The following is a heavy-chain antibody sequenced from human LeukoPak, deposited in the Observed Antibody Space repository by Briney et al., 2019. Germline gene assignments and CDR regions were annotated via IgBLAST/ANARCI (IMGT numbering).Heavy chain of an antibody. CDR3: ARDRLRFDSSGYYRRLSWFDP. CDR1: GYTFTSYY. Sequence: ASVKVSCKASGYTFTSYYMHWVRQAPGQGLEWVGIINPSGGSTSYAQKFQGRVTMTRDTSTSTVYMELSSLRSEGTAVYYCARDRLRFDSSGYYRRLSWFDPWGQGTLVTVSS. V-gene: IGHV1-46*01. CDR2: INPSGGST. J-gene: IGHJ5*02. D-gene: IGHD3-22*01.